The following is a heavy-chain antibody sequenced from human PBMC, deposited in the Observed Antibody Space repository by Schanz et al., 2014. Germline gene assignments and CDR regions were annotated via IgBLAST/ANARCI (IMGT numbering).Heavy chain of an antibody. D-gene: IGHD3-3*01. CDR2: ISGSGGST. CDR1: GFSVGNKY. CDR3: VRDSFFAFDY. V-gene: IGHV3-23*04. J-gene: IGHJ4*02. Sequence: EVQLVESGGGLVQPGGSLRLSCAASGFSVGNKYMNWVRQAPGKGLEWVSAISGSGGSTYYADSVKGLFTMSRDNAKNSVFLQMNSLRAEDTAVYYCVRDSFFAFDYGGQGTLVTVSS.